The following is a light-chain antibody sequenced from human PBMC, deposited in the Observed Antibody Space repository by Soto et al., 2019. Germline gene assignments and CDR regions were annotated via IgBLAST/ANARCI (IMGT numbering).Light chain of an antibody. CDR1: SSDVGGYNY. J-gene: IGLJ1*01. CDR3: CSYAGSSHYV. CDR2: AVS. V-gene: IGLV2-14*01. Sequence: QSVLAQPAPVSGAPGQALTISCTGTSSDVGGYNYVSSYQQHTGKAPKLMISAVSNRPSGVSNRFSGSKSGNTASSTISGLQAEDEADYYCCSYAGSSHYVFAAGTKVTVL.